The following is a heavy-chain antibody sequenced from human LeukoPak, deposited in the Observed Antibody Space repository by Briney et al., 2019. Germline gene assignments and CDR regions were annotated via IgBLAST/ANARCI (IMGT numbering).Heavy chain of an antibody. D-gene: IGHD6-13*01. CDR1: GFTFSSYS. J-gene: IGHJ4*02. CDR2: ISSSSSYI. Sequence: GGSLRLSCAASGFTFSSYSMNWVRQAPGKGLEWVSSISSSSSYIYYADSVKGRFTISRDNAKNSLYLQMNSLRAEDTAVYYCAKMSAPAFFESWGQGTLVTVSS. V-gene: IGHV3-21*04. CDR3: AKMSAPAFFES.